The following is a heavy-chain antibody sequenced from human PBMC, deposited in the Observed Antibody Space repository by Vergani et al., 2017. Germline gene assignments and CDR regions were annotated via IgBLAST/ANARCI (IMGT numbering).Heavy chain of an antibody. CDR2: MDYSGST. D-gene: IGHD2-15*01. CDR3: ASKRGACRAAYCHSYDF. CDR1: GDSVISTASH. V-gene: IGHV4-39*01. Sequence: QVQLQESGPGLVKPSETLSLTCTVSGDSVISTASHWGWIRQPPGKGLEWIGSMDYSGSTSYNPSLESRISISFETPKNQFSLRLTSVTAADTAVYYCASKRGACRAAYCHSYDFWGPGTLVGVSS. J-gene: IGHJ4*02.